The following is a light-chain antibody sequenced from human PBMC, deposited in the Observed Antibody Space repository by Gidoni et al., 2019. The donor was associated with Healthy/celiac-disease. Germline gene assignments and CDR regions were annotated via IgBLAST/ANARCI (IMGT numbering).Light chain of an antibody. J-gene: IGKJ4*01. Sequence: IHMSHSPSSLSASVGDRVTSTCRASQSISSYLTWYQQKPGKAPKLLIYAASSLATGVPSRFSGSGSGTDFTLTISSLQPEDFATYYCQQGYSSTLTFGGGTKVEIK. CDR2: AAS. CDR1: QSISSY. CDR3: QQGYSSTLT. V-gene: IGKV1-39*01.